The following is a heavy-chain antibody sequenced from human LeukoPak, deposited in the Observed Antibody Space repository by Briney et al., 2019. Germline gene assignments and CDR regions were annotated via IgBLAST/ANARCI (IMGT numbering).Heavy chain of an antibody. CDR2: IYYSGST. V-gene: IGHV4-59*12. D-gene: IGHD2-2*02. Sequence: SETLSLTCTVSGGSISSYYWSWIRQPPGEGLEWIGYIYYSGSTNYNPSLKSRVTISVDTSKNQFSLKLSSVTAADTAVYYCARIQLGYCSSTSCYNLPGVRFDPWGQGTLVTVSS. CDR1: GGSISSYY. CDR3: ARIQLGYCSSTSCYNLPGVRFDP. J-gene: IGHJ5*02.